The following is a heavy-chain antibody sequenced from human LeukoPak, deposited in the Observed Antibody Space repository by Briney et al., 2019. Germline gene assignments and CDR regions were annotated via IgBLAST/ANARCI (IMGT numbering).Heavy chain of an antibody. CDR1: GGSISSGSYY. Sequence: NPSETLSLTCTVSGGSISSGSYYWSWIRQPAGKGLEWIGRIYTSGSTNYNPSLKSRVTISVDTSKNQFSLKLSSVTAADTAVYYCARRLRSIWLGDYYDSRAAGAFDIWGQGTMVTVSS. V-gene: IGHV4-61*02. CDR2: IYTSGST. D-gene: IGHD3-22*01. CDR3: ARRLRSIWLGDYYDSRAAGAFDI. J-gene: IGHJ3*02.